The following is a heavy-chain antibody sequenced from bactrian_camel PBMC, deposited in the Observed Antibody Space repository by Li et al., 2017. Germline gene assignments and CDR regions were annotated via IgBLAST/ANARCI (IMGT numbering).Heavy chain of an antibody. Sequence: VQLVESGGGSAQAGGSLRLSCAASGYTYCMAWFRQAPGKEREGVANINRGGRLTYYADSVKGRFTISQDNAKNTMYLQMNSLKPEDTAVYRCAAVGAIIATMTNLCRYEFNYWGQGTQVTVS. CDR3: AAVGAIIATMTNLCRYEFNY. CDR1: GYTYC. J-gene: IGHJ4*01. D-gene: IGHD4*01. CDR2: INRGGRLT. V-gene: IGHV3S35*01.